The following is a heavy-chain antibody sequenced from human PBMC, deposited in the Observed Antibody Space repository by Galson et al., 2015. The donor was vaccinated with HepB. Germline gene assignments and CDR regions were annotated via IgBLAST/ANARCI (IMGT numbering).Heavy chain of an antibody. CDR1: GYTFTTNG. D-gene: IGHD4/OR15-4a*01. J-gene: IGHJ4*02. CDR2: ISANSGNT. V-gene: IGHV1-18*04. Sequence: QSGAEVKKPGASVRVSCKASGYTFTTNGISWVRQAPGQGLEWMGWISANSGNTKYAQKLQGRVTMTRDTSTSTVYVELRSLRSDDTAAYYCARDRDYRLDYWGQGTLVTVSS. CDR3: ARDRDYRLDY.